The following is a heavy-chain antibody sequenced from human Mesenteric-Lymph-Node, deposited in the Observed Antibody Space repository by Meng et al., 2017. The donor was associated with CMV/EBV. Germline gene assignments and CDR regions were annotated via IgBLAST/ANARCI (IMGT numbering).Heavy chain of an antibody. V-gene: IGHV3-23*01. CDR1: GFTFSSYA. J-gene: IGHJ4*02. Sequence: GGSLRRSCAASGFTFSSYAMSWVRQAPGKGLEWVSAISGSGGSTYYADSVKGRFTISRDNSKNTLYLQMNSLRAGDTAVYYCAKDQGVVVVPAAIRGDDYWGQGTLVTVSS. D-gene: IGHD2-2*02. CDR3: AKDQGVVVVPAAIRGDDY. CDR2: ISGSGGST.